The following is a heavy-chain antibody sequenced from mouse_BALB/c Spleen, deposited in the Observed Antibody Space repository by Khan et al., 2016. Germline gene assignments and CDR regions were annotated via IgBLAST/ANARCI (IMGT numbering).Heavy chain of an antibody. D-gene: IGHD2-13*01. CDR3: ARGDYLAAY. CDR2: ISSGGST. J-gene: IGHJ3*01. V-gene: IGHV5-6-5*01. Sequence: EVELVESGGGLVKPGGSLKLSCAASGFTFSSYAMSWVRQTPEKRLEWVASISSGGSTYYPDSVKGRFTISRDNARNILYLQMSSLRSEDTAMYYCARGDYLAAYWGQGTLVTVSA. CDR1: GFTFSSYA.